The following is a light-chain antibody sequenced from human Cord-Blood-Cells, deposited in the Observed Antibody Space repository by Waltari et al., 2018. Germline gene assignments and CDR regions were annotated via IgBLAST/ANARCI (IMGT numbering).Light chain of an antibody. J-gene: IGLJ2*01. Sequence: QSALTQPASVSGSPGQSITISCTGTSSDVGGYNYFPWYQQHPGKAPKLSIYDVSNRPSGVSNRFSGSKSGNTASLTISGLQAEDEADYYCSSYTSSSNVVFGGGTKLTVL. CDR3: SSYTSSSNVV. CDR2: DVS. V-gene: IGLV2-14*01. CDR1: SSDVGGYNY.